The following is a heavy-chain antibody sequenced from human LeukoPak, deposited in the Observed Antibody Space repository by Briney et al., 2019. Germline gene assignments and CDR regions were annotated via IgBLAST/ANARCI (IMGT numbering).Heavy chain of an antibody. J-gene: IGHJ5*02. CDR2: IDGRGGVT. D-gene: IGHD3-10*01. V-gene: IGHV3-23*01. Sequence: GGSLRLSCAASGFTFSIHAMSWVRQAPGKGLEWVSGIDGRGGVTYYTDSVKGRFTISRDNSKNTLYLQMNSLRAEDTAVYYCAKDYIDYYYGSGSYYTSINWFDPWGQGTLVTVSS. CDR1: GFTFSIHA. CDR3: AKDYIDYYYGSGSYYTSINWFDP.